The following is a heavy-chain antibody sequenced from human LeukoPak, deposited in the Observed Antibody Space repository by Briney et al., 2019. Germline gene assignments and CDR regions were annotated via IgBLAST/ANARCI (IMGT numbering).Heavy chain of an antibody. V-gene: IGHV1-18*01. CDR2: ISAYNGNT. Sequence: ASVKVSCKASGYTFTSYGINWVRQAPGQGLEWMGWISAYNGNTNYAQKLQGRVTMTRDTSTSTVYMELSSLRSEDTAVYYCARDIFKQWLVLDYWGQGTLVTVSS. D-gene: IGHD6-19*01. CDR3: ARDIFKQWLVLDY. CDR1: GYTFTSYG. J-gene: IGHJ4*02.